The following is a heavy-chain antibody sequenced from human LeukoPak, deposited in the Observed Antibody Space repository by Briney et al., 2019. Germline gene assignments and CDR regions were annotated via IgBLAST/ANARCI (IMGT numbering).Heavy chain of an antibody. CDR3: VRDRNYFEALQRSY. J-gene: IGHJ4*02. CDR1: GFTFSTYG. V-gene: IGHV3-30*12. Sequence: GGSLRLSCAASGFTFSTYGMHWVRQAPGKGLEWVAVISYDGSNKYYADSVKGRFTISRDNSKNTLYLQMNSLRVEDTAVCFCVRDRNYFEALQRSYWGQGTLVTVSS. D-gene: IGHD1-7*01. CDR2: ISYDGSNK.